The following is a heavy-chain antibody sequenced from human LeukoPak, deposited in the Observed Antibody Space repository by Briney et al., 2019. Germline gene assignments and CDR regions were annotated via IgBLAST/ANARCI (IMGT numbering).Heavy chain of an antibody. CDR2: IYYSGST. CDR3: ASRYHGSSWNHPFDF. Sequence: SETLSLTCTVSGDSIRSSRYYWAWIRQPPGKGLEWIGSIYYSGSTYYNPSLKSRLTVSVDTSKNQFSLRLRSVTAPDTAVYYCASRYHGSSWNHPFDFWGQGTLVTVSS. J-gene: IGHJ4*02. D-gene: IGHD1-14*01. V-gene: IGHV4-39*01. CDR1: GDSIRSSRYY.